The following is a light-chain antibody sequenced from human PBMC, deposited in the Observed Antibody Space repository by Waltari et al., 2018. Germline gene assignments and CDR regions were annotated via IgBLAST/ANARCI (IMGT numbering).Light chain of an antibody. CDR2: ETS. J-gene: IGKJ1*01. CDR1: QRVSKY. CDR3: QKYGRLPAT. V-gene: IGKV3-20*01. Sequence: EIVLTQSPGTLSLSPGERATLSCWASQRVSKYLAWYQQNPGQAPRLLIYETSIRATGVPDRFSGSGSGTDFSLTINRLEPEDFAVYYCQKYGRLPATFGQGTKVEIK.